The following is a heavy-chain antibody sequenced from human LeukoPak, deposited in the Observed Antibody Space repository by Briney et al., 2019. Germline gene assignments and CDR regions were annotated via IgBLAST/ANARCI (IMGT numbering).Heavy chain of an antibody. CDR3: ARGSGGSSWSYYYYYYMDV. D-gene: IGHD6-13*01. CDR1: GGSFSGYY. V-gene: IGHV4-34*01. CDR2: INHSGST. Sequence: PSETLSLTCAVYGGSFSGYYWSWIRQPPGKGLEWIGEINHSGSTNYNPSLKSRVTISVDTSKNQFSLKLSSVTAADTAVYYCARGSGGSSWSYYYYYYMDVWGKGTTVTVSS. J-gene: IGHJ6*03.